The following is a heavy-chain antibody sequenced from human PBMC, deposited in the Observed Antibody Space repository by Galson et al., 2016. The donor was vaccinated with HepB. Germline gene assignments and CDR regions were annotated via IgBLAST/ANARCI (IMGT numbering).Heavy chain of an antibody. V-gene: IGHV4-34*01. J-gene: IGHJ6*03. D-gene: IGHD2-2*01. CDR3: ARTFCSSMSCYERIRPMDV. CDR2: IKHSGKT. CDR1: GGSFGGYS. Sequence: SETLSLTCTVYGGSFGGYSWSWIRQSPGKGLEWIGAIKHSGKTDYSSSLKSRVTISVDTSKNQFSLRLRSVTAADTAVYYCARTFCSSMSCYERIRPMDVWGEGTTVIVSS.